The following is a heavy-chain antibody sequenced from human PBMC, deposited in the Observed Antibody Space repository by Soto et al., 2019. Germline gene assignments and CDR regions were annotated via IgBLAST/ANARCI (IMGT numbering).Heavy chain of an antibody. Sequence: PAETLSRSFSVSGGSINSYWWSWIRQPAGKVRGLIGRVYSSGTTDYNPHLNTRATLSVETSKNQFSLKLRSVTAADTAVFYCVRDGTKTLRDWLDPWGQ. J-gene: IGHJ5*02. D-gene: IGHD1-1*01. V-gene: IGHV4-4*07. CDR3: VRDGTKTLRDWLDP. CDR2: VYSSGTT. CDR1: GGSINSYW.